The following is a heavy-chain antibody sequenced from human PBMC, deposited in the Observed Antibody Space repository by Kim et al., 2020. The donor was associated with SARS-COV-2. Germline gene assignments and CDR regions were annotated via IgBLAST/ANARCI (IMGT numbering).Heavy chain of an antibody. J-gene: IGHJ4*02. V-gene: IGHV3-7*03. D-gene: IGHD2-21*02. CDR3: ARDRDGKDY. CDR1: GFTFSSYW. Sequence: GGSLRLSCAASGFTFSSYWMSWVRQAPGKGLEWVANINPDGSGKYYVDSVKGRFTISSDNAKSSLHLQLNSLRAEDTAVYYCARDRDGKDYWGQGTLVT. CDR2: INPDGSGK.